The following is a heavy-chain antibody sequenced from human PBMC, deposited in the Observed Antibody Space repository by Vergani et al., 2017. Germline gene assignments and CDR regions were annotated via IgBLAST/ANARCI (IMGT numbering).Heavy chain of an antibody. Sequence: EVQLLESGGNLIQPGGSLRLSCGASGFTFSSYAMTWVRLAPGKGLQWVSAIIGRGGNTFYTVSVKGRFTISRDNSSDTLYLQMNSLRVEDTAIYYCAKARDPNCRGGNCYSYYYGLDLWGQGTTVTVSS. CDR1: GFTFSSYA. CDR2: IIGRGGNT. V-gene: IGHV3-23*01. J-gene: IGHJ6*02. D-gene: IGHD2-15*01. CDR3: AKARDPNCRGGNCYSYYYGLDL.